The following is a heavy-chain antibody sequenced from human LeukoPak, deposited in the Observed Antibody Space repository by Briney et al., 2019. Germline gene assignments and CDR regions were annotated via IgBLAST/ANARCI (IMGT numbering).Heavy chain of an antibody. J-gene: IGHJ4*02. Sequence: PSETLSLTCAVYGGSFSGYYWSWIRQPPGKGLEWIGEINHSGSTNYNPSLKSRVTISVDTSKNQFSLKLSSVTAADTAVYYCARGGGDYVPRYWGQGTLVTVSS. CDR3: ARGGGDYVPRY. V-gene: IGHV4-34*01. CDR2: INHSGST. CDR1: GGSFSGYY. D-gene: IGHD4-17*01.